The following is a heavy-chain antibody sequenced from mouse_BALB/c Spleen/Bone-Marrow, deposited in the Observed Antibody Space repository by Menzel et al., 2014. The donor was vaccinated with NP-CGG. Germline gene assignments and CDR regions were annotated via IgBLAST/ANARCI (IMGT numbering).Heavy chain of an antibody. CDR1: GFNIKDTY. Sequence: VQLQQPGAELVKPGASVKLSCTASGFNIKDTYMHWVKQRPEQGLVWIGRIDPANGNTKYDPKLQGKATITADTSSNTAYLQLSSLTSEDTAVYYCARWEYYAMDYWGQGTSVTVSS. D-gene: IGHD4-1*01. J-gene: IGHJ4*01. V-gene: IGHV14-3*02. CDR2: IDPANGNT. CDR3: ARWEYYAMDY.